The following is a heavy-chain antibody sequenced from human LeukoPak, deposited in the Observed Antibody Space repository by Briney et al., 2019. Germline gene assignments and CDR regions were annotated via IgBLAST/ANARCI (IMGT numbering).Heavy chain of an antibody. CDR2: IIPIFGTA. Sequence: GASVKVSCKASGYTFTSYGISWVRQAPGQGLEWMGGIIPIFGTANYAQKFQGRVTITADESTSTAYMELSSLRSEDTAVYYCARASSGGYQLLSYWGQGTLVTVSS. CDR1: GYTFTSYG. D-gene: IGHD2-2*01. V-gene: IGHV1-69*13. CDR3: ARASSGGYQLLSY. J-gene: IGHJ4*02.